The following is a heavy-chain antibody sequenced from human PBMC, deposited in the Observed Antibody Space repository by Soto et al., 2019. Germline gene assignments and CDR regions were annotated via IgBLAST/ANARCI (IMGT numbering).Heavy chain of an antibody. CDR1: GFTFSSYG. J-gene: IGHJ4*02. CDR3: AKEKTGTTSGFDY. CDR2: ISYDGSNK. D-gene: IGHD1-1*01. V-gene: IGHV3-30*18. Sequence: QVQLVESGGGVVQPGRSLRLSCAASGFTFSSYGMNWVRQAPGKGLEWVAVISYDGSNKYYADSVKGRFTISRDNSKNTLYLQMNSLRAEDTAVYYCAKEKTGTTSGFDYWGQGTLVTVSS.